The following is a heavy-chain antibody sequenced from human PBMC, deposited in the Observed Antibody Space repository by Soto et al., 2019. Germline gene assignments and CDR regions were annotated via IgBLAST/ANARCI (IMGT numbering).Heavy chain of an antibody. CDR1: GFTFSSYW. V-gene: IGHV3-7*05. Sequence: GGSLRLSCAASGFTFSSYWMSWVRQAPGKGLEWVANIKQDGSEKYYVDSVKGRFTISRDNAKNSLYLQMNSLRAEDTAVYYCARLQRYMVRRDRPGMHVWGEGITITVP. D-gene: IGHD3-10*01. CDR2: IKQDGSEK. J-gene: IGHJ6*02. CDR3: ARLQRYMVRRDRPGMHV.